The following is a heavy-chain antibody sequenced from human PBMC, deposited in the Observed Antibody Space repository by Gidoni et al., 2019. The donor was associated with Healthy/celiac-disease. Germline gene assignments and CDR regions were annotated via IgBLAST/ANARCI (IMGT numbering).Heavy chain of an antibody. V-gene: IGHV3-74*01. CDR3: ARESTFPDAFDI. J-gene: IGHJ3*02. CDR1: GFTFSSYW. CDR2: INSDGSST. Sequence: EVPLVESGGGLVQPGGSLRLSCAASGFTFSSYWMHWVRQAPGKGLMWVSRINSDGSSTSYADSVKGRFTISRDNAKNTLYLQMNSLRAEDTAVYYCARESTFPDAFDIWGQGTMVTVSS.